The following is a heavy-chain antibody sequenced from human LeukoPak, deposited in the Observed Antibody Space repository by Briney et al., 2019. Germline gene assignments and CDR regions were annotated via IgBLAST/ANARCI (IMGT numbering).Heavy chain of an antibody. J-gene: IGHJ4*02. Sequence: SVTVSFKASGGTFSSYAFSWVRQAPGQELEGMGGSIPIFGTSNYPQKLQGRVTITADEPTSTAYMELSSLRSEDTAVYYCARGKDGSGSFYFDYWGQGTLVTVSS. CDR2: SIPIFGTS. V-gene: IGHV1-69*13. CDR3: ARGKDGSGSFYFDY. CDR1: GGTFSSYA. D-gene: IGHD3-10*01.